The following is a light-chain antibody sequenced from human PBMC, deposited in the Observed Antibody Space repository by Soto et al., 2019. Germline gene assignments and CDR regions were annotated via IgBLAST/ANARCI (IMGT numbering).Light chain of an antibody. J-gene: IGKJ1*01. CDR3: QQYAGSPRT. V-gene: IGKV3-20*01. Sequence: EIVLTQSPGTLSLSPGERGTLSCRASQNLGTLYLAWFQQKSGQAPRLPIYSASRRATGIPDRFTGSGSGTDFTLTINRVEPEDFAVYFCQQYAGSPRTFVQGTKVEIK. CDR1: QNLGTLY. CDR2: SAS.